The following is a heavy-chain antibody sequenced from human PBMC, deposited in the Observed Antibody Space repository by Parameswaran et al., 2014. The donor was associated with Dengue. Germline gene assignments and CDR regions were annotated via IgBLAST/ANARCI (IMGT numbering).Heavy chain of an antibody. J-gene: IGHJ6*02. CDR2: SITVGAP. Sequence: RWIRQPQGRDWSGLRMSITVGAPTTTLLKSRVTISVDTSKNQFSLKLSPVTAADTAVYYCARDLNYYGMDVWGQGTTVTVSS. CDR3: ARDLNYYGMDV. V-gene: IGHV4-59*01.